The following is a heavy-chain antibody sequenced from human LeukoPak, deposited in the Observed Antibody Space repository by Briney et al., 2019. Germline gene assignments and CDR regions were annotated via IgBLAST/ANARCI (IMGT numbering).Heavy chain of an antibody. D-gene: IGHD3-22*01. J-gene: IGHJ4*02. CDR2: IIPIFGTA. V-gene: IGHV1-69*05. Sequence: ASVKVSCKASGGTFSSYAISWVRQAPGQGLEWMGGIIPIFGTANYAQKFQGRVTITTDESTSTAYMELSSLRSEDTAVYHCAREFSGSQYYYDSSGSPAHFDYWGQGTLVTVSS. CDR3: AREFSGSQYYYDSSGSPAHFDY. CDR1: GGTFSSYA.